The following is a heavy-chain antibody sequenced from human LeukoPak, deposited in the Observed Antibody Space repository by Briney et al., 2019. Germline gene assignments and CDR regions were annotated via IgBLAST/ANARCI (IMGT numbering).Heavy chain of an antibody. J-gene: IGHJ4*02. CDR2: IKQDGSEK. Sequence: PGGSLRLSCAASGFTFTNAWMNWVRQAPGKGLEWVANIKQDGSEKNYVDFVKGRFTISRDNAKNSLYLQMNSLRAEDTAVYYCARDGRSGWNDHDYWGQGTLVIVSS. V-gene: IGHV3-7*03. CDR3: ARDGRSGWNDHDY. CDR1: GFTFTNAW. D-gene: IGHD6-19*01.